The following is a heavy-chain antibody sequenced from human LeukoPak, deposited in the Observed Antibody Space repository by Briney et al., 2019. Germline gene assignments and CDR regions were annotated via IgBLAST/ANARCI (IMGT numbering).Heavy chain of an antibody. Sequence: SVKVSCKASGYTFTSYYMHWVRQAPGQGLEWMGGIIPIFGTANYAQKFQGRVTITADESTSTAYMELSSLRSEDTAVYYCARDRCSGGSCYFDYWGQGTLVTVSS. CDR1: GYTFTSYY. CDR3: ARDRCSGGSCYFDY. CDR2: IIPIFGTA. D-gene: IGHD2-15*01. V-gene: IGHV1-69*13. J-gene: IGHJ4*02.